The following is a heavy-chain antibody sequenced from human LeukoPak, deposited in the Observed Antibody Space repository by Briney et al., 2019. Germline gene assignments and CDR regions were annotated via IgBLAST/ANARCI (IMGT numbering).Heavy chain of an antibody. Sequence: PSETLSLTCTVSGGSISSYYWRWLRQPPGKGLEWIGYICYSGRTNYNPSLKSRVTISVDTSKNQFSLKLSSVTAADTAVYYCARFRSKGNWFDPWGQGTLVTVSS. J-gene: IGHJ5*02. CDR2: ICYSGRT. CDR1: GGSISSYY. CDR3: ARFRSKGNWFDP. V-gene: IGHV4-59*01.